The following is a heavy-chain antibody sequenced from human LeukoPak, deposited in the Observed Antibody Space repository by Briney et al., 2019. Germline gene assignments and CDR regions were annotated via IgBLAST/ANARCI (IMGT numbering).Heavy chain of an antibody. Sequence: SSETLSLTCTVSGGSISSSSYYWGWIRQPPGKGLEWIGSIYYSGSTYYNPSLKSRVTMSLDTSKNQFSLKLSSVTAADTAVYYCAIRLRGALDYWGQGTLVTVSS. CDR1: GGSISSSSYY. CDR3: AIRLRGALDY. CDR2: IYYSGST. D-gene: IGHD3-16*01. J-gene: IGHJ4*02. V-gene: IGHV4-39*07.